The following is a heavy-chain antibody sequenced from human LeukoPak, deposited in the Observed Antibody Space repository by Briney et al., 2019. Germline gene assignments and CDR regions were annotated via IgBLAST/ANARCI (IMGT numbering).Heavy chain of an antibody. CDR1: GLTFSRET. D-gene: IGHD4-17*01. J-gene: IGHJ4*02. V-gene: IGHV3-23*01. CDR2: ISRSGGST. Sequence: RAGGSLRLSCVVSGLTFSRETMGWVRQAPGKGLECVSSISRSGGSTYYADSVKGRFTISRDNSKNTLYLQMSSLRADDTAVYYCSKKGQSEDYGKPGWGQGTLVTVSS. CDR3: SKKGQSEDYGKPG.